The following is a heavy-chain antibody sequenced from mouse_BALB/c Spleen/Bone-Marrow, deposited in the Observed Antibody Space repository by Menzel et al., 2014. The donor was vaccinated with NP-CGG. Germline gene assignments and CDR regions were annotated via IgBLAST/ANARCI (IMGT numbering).Heavy chain of an antibody. J-gene: IGHJ4*01. V-gene: IGHV1-7*01. CDR2: INPSNGXT. CDR1: GYTFTSYW. Sequence: QVQLQQSGAELAKPGASVKMSCKASGYTFTSYWMHWIKQRPGQGLEWIEYINPSNGXTEYKQKFKDKPTLTADKSSNTAYMQLSSLTSEDSAVYYCARKGYGNLHYYAMDYWGQGTSVTVSS. CDR3: ARKGYGNLHYYAMDY. D-gene: IGHD2-1*01.